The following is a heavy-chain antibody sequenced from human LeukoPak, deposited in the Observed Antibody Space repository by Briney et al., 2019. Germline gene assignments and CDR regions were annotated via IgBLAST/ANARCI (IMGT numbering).Heavy chain of an antibody. J-gene: IGHJ4*02. CDR1: KFTFSTFS. Sequence: GGSLRLSCAASKFTFSTFSMSWVRQAPGKGLEWVSATSGRGANTYYADSVKGQFTISRDNSKNTLYMQMNSLRAEDTAVYYCAKAVVIVPTATPFDYWGQGTLVTVSS. V-gene: IGHV3-23*01. CDR3: AKAVVIVPTATPFDY. CDR2: TSGRGANT. D-gene: IGHD2-2*01.